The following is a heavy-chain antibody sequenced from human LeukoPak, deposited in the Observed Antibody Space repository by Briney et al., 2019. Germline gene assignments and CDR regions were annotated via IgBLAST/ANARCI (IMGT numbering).Heavy chain of an antibody. J-gene: IGHJ1*01. CDR2: INSDGSST. V-gene: IGHV3-74*01. D-gene: IGHD4-17*01. Sequence: PGGSLRLSCAASGFTFSSYWMHWVRQAPGKGLVWVSRINSDGSSTSYADSVKGRFTISRDNAKNTLYLQMNSLRAEDTAVYYCARDSGLDDYGDYEPQYFQHWGQGTLVTVSS. CDR3: ARDSGLDDYGDYEPQYFQH. CDR1: GFTFSSYW.